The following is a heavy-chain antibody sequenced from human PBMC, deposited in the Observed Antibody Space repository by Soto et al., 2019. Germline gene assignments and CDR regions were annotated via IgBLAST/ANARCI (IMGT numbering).Heavy chain of an antibody. CDR3: ARAMVVTQNWFDP. CDR1: GGSISSGDYY. Sequence: QVQLQESGPGLVKPSQTLSLTCTVSGGSISSGDYYWSWIRQPPGKGLEWIGYIYYSGSTYYNPPLKRRVTXSXDXXKTQFSLKLRSVTAADTAVYYCARAMVVTQNWFDPWGQGTLVTVSS. J-gene: IGHJ5*02. CDR2: IYYSGST. D-gene: IGHD2-21*02. V-gene: IGHV4-30-4*01.